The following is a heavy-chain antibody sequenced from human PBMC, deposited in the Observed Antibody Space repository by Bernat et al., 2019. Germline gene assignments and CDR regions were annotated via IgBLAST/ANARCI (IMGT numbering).Heavy chain of an antibody. D-gene: IGHD3-3*01. J-gene: IGHJ4*02. Sequence: QLQLQESGPGLVKPSETLSLTCTVSGGSISSSSYYWGWIRQPPGKGLECIGSIYYSGSTYYNPSLKSRVTISVDTSKNQFSLKLSSVTAADTAVYYCARYRIFGVAYLHLFDYWGQGTLVTVSS. CDR3: ARYRIFGVAYLHLFDY. V-gene: IGHV4-39*01. CDR2: IYYSGST. CDR1: GGSISSSSYY.